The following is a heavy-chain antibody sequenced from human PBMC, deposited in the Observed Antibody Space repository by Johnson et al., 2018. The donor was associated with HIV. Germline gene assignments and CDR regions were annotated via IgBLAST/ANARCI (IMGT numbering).Heavy chain of an antibody. Sequence: VQLVESGGGVVQPGGSLRLSCAASGFTVSSNYMSWVRQAPGKGLEWVSGFYWNGGSTGYADSVKGRFTISRDKAKNSLYLQMSSLRAEDTASYYCARFPFDRYHDSSGYTLDIWGPGTTVTVSS. D-gene: IGHD3-22*01. CDR2: FYWNGGST. CDR3: ARFPFDRYHDSSGYTLDI. V-gene: IGHV3-20*04. CDR1: GFTVSSNY. J-gene: IGHJ3*02.